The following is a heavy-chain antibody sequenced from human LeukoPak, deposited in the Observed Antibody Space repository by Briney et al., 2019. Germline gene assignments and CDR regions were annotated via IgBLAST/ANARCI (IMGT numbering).Heavy chain of an antibody. Sequence: SQTLSLTCAISGDSVSSNSAAWNWIRQSPSRGLEWLGRTYYRSKWYNDYAVSVKSRITINPDTSKNQFSLQLNSVTPEDTAVYYCARDRRLSYGSGSSLYYYYYMDVWGKGTTVTISS. D-gene: IGHD3-10*01. CDR1: GDSVSSNSAA. V-gene: IGHV6-1*01. J-gene: IGHJ6*03. CDR3: ARDRRLSYGSGSSLYYYYYMDV. CDR2: TYYRSKWYN.